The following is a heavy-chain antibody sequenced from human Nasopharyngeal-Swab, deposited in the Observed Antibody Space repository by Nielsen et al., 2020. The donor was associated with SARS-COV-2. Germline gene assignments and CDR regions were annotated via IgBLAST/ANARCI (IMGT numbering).Heavy chain of an antibody. CDR2: IYYSGST. J-gene: IGHJ5*02. D-gene: IGHD4-17*01. V-gene: IGHV4-59*01. Sequence: SETLSLTCTVSGGSISGYYWSWIRQPPGKGLEWIGYIYYSGSTNYNPSLKSRVTISVDTSKNQFSLKLSSVTAADTAVYYCAREGEPYGDYAWFDPWGQGTLVTVSS. CDR3: AREGEPYGDYAWFDP. CDR1: GGSISGYY.